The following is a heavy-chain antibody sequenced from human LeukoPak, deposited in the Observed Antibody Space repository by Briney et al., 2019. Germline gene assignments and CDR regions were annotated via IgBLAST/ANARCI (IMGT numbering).Heavy chain of an antibody. CDR1: GASISSGGYY. V-gene: IGHV4-31*03. CDR3: AKYYFDSSGYYYFDY. J-gene: IGHJ4*02. CDR2: IYYSGST. D-gene: IGHD3-22*01. Sequence: PSQTLSLTCTVSGASISSGGYYWSWIRQHPGKGLEWIGYIYYSGSTYYNPSLKSRVTTSVDTSKNQFSLKLSSVTAADTAVYYCAKYYFDSSGYYYFDYWGQGTLVTVSS.